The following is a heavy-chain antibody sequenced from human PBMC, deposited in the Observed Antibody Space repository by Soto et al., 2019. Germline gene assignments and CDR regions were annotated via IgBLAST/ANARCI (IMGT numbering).Heavy chain of an antibody. CDR1: GYTFTSYG. V-gene: IGHV1-18*01. CDR3: ARDPYYGSGSYYNVGNWFDP. J-gene: IGHJ5*02. CDR2: ISAYNGNT. D-gene: IGHD3-10*01. Sequence: ASVKVSCKASGYTFTSYGISWVRQAPGQGLEWMGWISAYNGNTNYAQKLQGRVTMTTDTSTSTAYMELRSLRSDDTAVYYCARDPYYGSGSYYNVGNWFDPWGQGTLVTVSS.